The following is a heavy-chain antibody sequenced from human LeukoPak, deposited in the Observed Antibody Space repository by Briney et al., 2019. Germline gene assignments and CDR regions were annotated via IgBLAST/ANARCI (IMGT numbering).Heavy chain of an antibody. Sequence: GRSLRLSCAASGFTFDDYAMHWVRQAPGKGLEWVSGISGNGGSIGYADSVKGRFTISRDKAKNSLYLQMNSLRAEDTALYYCAKDVHWSSGCVADWGQGTLVTVSS. CDR1: GFTFDDYA. CDR2: ISGNGGSI. J-gene: IGHJ4*02. D-gene: IGHD6-19*01. CDR3: AKDVHWSSGCVAD. V-gene: IGHV3-9*01.